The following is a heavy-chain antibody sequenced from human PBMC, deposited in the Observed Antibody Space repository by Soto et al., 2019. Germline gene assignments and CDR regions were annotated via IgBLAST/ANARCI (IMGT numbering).Heavy chain of an antibody. CDR2: MNPNSGNT. CDR1: GYTFTSYD. D-gene: IGHD2-2*01. CDR3: ARGYCSSTSCSFDY. V-gene: IGHV1-8*01. J-gene: IGHJ4*02. Sequence: GASLKVSCKTSGYTFTSYDINWVRQATGQGLEWMGWMNPNSGNTGYAQKFQGRVTMTRNTSISTAYMELYSLRSEDTAVYYCARGYCSSTSCSFDYWGQGTLVTVSS.